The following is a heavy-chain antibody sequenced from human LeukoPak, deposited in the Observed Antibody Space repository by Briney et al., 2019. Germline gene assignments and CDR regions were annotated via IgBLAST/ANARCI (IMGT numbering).Heavy chain of an antibody. D-gene: IGHD3-10*01. V-gene: IGHV4-59*01. Sequence: SETLSLTCTVSGDSMSHYYWTWIRQPPGKGLEWIGHIYFSGSTTYNTSLESCVTISLDTSNKQFSLKVRSVTAADTAVYYCARDRYGSGSFDSWGQGTLVTVSS. CDR1: GDSMSHYY. CDR3: ARDRYGSGSFDS. J-gene: IGHJ4*02. CDR2: IYFSGST.